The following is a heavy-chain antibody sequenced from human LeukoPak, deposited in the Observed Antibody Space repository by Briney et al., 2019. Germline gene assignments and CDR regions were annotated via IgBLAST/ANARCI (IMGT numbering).Heavy chain of an antibody. CDR2: ISYDGSNK. CDR3: AKEGGIVVVPAATTVPYNWLDP. J-gene: IGHJ5*02. D-gene: IGHD2-2*01. CDR1: GFTFSSYG. Sequence: ESGGSLRLSCAASGFTFSSYGMHWVRQAPGKGLEWVAFISYDGSNKYYADSVKGRFTISRDNSKNTLYLQMNSLRAEDTAVYYCAKEGGIVVVPAATTVPYNWLDPWGQGTLVTVSS. V-gene: IGHV3-30*18.